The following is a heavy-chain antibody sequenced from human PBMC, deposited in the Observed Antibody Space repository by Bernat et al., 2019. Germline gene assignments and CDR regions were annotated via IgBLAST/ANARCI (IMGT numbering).Heavy chain of an antibody. Sequence: QVQLQESGPGLVKPSETLSLTCTVSGGSISSYYWSWIRQPPGKGLEWIGYIYYSGSTNYNPSLKSRVTISVDTSKNQFSLKLSSVTAADTAVYYCARGARRVDDWGQGTLVTVS. CDR1: GGSISSYY. CDR3: ARGARRVDD. D-gene: IGHD6-25*01. J-gene: IGHJ4*02. V-gene: IGHV4-59*08. CDR2: IYYSGST.